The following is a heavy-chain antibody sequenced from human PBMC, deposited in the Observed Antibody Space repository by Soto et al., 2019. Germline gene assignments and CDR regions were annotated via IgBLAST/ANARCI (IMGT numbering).Heavy chain of an antibody. Sequence: SETLSLTCTVSGGSISSGGYYWSWIRQHPGKGLEWIGYIYYSGSTYYNPSLKSRVTISVDTSKNQFSLKLSSVTAADTAVYYCARPFGVAAAGPFDYWGQGTLVTVSS. D-gene: IGHD6-13*01. V-gene: IGHV4-31*03. J-gene: IGHJ4*02. CDR2: IYYSGST. CDR1: GGSISSGGYY. CDR3: ARPFGVAAAGPFDY.